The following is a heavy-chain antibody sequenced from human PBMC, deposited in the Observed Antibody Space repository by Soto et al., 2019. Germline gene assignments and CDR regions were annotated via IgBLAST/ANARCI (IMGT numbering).Heavy chain of an antibody. Sequence: QVQLQESGPGLVKPSGTLSLTCAVSGGSIRSNNRCRWVRQPAGKGLDRIGEIFHSGRTNYTLSLQARVTISVDKSRTQFSLKLSSVTAADTAVYYCARVYGGSYSAYWCQGTMVTVSS. CDR2: IFHSGRT. D-gene: IGHD1-26*01. V-gene: IGHV4-4*02. CDR1: GGSIRSNNR. CDR3: ARVYGGSYSAY. J-gene: IGHJ4*02.